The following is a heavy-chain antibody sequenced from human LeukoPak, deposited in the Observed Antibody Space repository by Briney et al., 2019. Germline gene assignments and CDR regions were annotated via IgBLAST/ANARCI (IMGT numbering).Heavy chain of an antibody. D-gene: IGHD2-2*02. V-gene: IGHV1-2*02. Sequence: VGSVKVSCKASGYTFTDYYMHWVRQAPGQGLEWMGRINPNSGGTNYAQKFQGRVTMTRDTSISTAYMELSRLRSDDTAVYYCARRRGYCSSTSCYSLWFDPWGQGTLVTVSS. J-gene: IGHJ5*02. CDR3: ARRRGYCSSTSCYSLWFDP. CDR1: GYTFTDYY. CDR2: INPNSGGT.